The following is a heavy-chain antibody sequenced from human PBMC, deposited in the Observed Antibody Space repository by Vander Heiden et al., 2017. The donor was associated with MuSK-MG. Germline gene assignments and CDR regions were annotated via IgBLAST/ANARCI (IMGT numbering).Heavy chain of an antibody. J-gene: IGHJ4*02. CDR2: IHWDDDP. V-gene: IGHV2-5*02. CDR3: AHRFRSYYFEY. Sequence: QITLKESGPALVKPTETLTLTCTFSGFSLTTSGVGVAWIRQPPGKPLEWLAAIHWDDDPRYSPSLRTRLTITKDTSRNQVVFTMSNVDPGDTATYYCAHRFRSYYFEYWGQGTLVTVSS. CDR1: GFSLTTSGVG.